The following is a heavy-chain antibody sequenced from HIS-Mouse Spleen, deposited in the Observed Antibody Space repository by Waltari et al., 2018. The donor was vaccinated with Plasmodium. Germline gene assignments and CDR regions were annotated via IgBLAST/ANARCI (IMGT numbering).Heavy chain of an antibody. J-gene: IGHJ4*02. V-gene: IGHV5-51*01. CDR2: IYPGDFDN. CDR1: GYSFTSYW. CDR3: ARHSPYYDFWSGYYRGYFDY. D-gene: IGHD3-3*01. Sequence: EVQLVQSGAEVKKPGESLKISCKGSGYSFTSYWIGWVRQMPGKGLEWMGGIYPGDFDNRNSPAFQGQVTTSAEKSISTAYLQWSSLKASDTAMYYCARHSPYYDFWSGYYRGYFDYWGQGTLVTVSS.